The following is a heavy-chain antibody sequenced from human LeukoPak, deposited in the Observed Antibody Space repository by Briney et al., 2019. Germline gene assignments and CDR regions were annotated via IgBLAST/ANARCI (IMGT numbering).Heavy chain of an antibody. Sequence: SETLSLTCAVYGGSFSGYYWSWIRQPPGKGLEWIGEINHSGSTKYTPSLKSRVTISVDTSKNQFSLKLSSVTAADTAVYYCARRGYNYYGSGRYWFDPWGQGTLVTVSS. CDR3: ARRGYNYYGSGRYWFDP. D-gene: IGHD3-10*01. CDR2: INHSGST. V-gene: IGHV4-34*01. J-gene: IGHJ5*02. CDR1: GGSFSGYY.